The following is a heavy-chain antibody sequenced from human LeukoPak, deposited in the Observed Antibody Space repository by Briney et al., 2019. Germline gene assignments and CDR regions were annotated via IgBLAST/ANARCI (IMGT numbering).Heavy chain of an antibody. CDR2: ISGSGGST. CDR1: GFTFSSYA. CDR3: ARSPLFDVTNFDY. D-gene: IGHD3-10*02. V-gene: IGHV3-23*01. Sequence: PGRSLRLSCVASGFTFSSYAMSWVRQAPGKGLEWVSTISGSGGSTYFADSVKGRFTISRDNVENSLYLQMNSLRAEDTAVYYCARSPLFDVTNFDYWGQGTLVTVSS. J-gene: IGHJ4*02.